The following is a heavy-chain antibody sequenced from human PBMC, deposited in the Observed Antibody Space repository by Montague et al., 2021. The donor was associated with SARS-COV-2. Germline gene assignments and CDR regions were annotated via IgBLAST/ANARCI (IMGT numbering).Heavy chain of an antibody. CDR1: SGSIISSGYY. J-gene: IGHJ4*02. V-gene: IGHV4-39*02. Sequence: SETLSLTCSVSSGSIISSGYYWGWIRQPPGKELEWIGNIYYSGTTYYNPSLQSLGTISVDTSKNHLSLRLSSVTAADTAVYFCARVMIRGVTTPFDYWGQGSQVTVSS. CDR3: ARVMIRGVTTPFDY. CDR2: IYYSGTT. D-gene: IGHD3-10*01.